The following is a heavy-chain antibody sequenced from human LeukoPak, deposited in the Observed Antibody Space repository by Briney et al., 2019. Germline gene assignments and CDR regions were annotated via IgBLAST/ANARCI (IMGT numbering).Heavy chain of an antibody. J-gene: IGHJ6*04. CDR1: ENTVTEVA. CDR3: TTEYYTLLPGYLNQMDV. V-gene: IGHV1-24*01. Sequence: AASVKVSCKVSENTVTEVAIHWVRQTGEGLEWMGGFHPKDADMIYAQKFQGRVTMTQDTSTDTAYMELSSLRSEDTAIYYCTTEYYTLLPGYLNQMDVWGKGTTVTISS. CDR2: FHPKDADM. D-gene: IGHD3-9*01.